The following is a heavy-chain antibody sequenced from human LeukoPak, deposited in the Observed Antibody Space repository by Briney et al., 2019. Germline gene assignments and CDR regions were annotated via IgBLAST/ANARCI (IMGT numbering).Heavy chain of an antibody. CDR3: ARARGHQDGLLSRWFDP. V-gene: IGHV1-69*05. CDR2: IIPIFGIA. J-gene: IGHJ5*02. CDR1: GGTFSNYA. D-gene: IGHD2-21*02. Sequence: SVKVSCKASGGTFSNYATSWVRQAPGQGLEWMGGIIPIFGIAHYAQKFQDRVTTTTDESTSTAYMELNSLRSEDTAVYYCARARGHQDGLLSRWFDPWGQGTLVTVSS.